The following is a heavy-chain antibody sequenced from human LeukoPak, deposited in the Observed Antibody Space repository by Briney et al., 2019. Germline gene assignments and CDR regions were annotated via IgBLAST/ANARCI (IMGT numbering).Heavy chain of an antibody. CDR3: ASGVAVVRGIILDYYHMDV. D-gene: IGHD3-10*01. CDR2: INPNNGAT. V-gene: IGHV1-2*06. CDR1: GYTFTRYH. Sequence: ASVKVSCKASGYTFTRYHIHWVRQAPGQGLEWMGRINPNNGATNYAQKFQGRFTMTRDTSINTAYMELSSLRSDDTAVYYCASGVAVVRGIILDYYHMDVWAKGTTVTVSS. J-gene: IGHJ6*03.